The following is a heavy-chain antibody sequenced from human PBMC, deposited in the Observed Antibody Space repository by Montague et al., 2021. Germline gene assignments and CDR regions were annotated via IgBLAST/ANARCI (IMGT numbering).Heavy chain of an antibody. J-gene: IGHJ5*02. V-gene: IGHV4-39*07. D-gene: IGHD6-13*01. CDR3: ARVFSSWYVGWFDP. Sequence: SETRSLTCTVSGASITSHIYYCGWIRQSPGKGLEWIGSIYYSGNSYYQPSLKSRITMAVDTSKNQFSLKLSSVTAADTAIYYCARVFSSWYVGWFDPWGQGTLVTVSS. CDR2: IYYSGNS. CDR1: GASITSHIYY.